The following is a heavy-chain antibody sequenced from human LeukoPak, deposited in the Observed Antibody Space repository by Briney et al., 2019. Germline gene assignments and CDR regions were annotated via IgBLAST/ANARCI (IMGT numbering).Heavy chain of an antibody. CDR2: IYTSGST. Sequence: SETLSLTCTVSGGSISSYYWSWIRQPAGKGLEWIGRIYTSGSTNYNPSLKSRVTMSVDTSKNQFSLKLSSVTAADTAVYCCARDDSARGVVVVPAALKCAFDIWSQGTMVTVSS. D-gene: IGHD2-2*01. V-gene: IGHV4-4*07. CDR1: GGSISSYY. J-gene: IGHJ3*02. CDR3: ARDDSARGVVVVPAALKCAFDI.